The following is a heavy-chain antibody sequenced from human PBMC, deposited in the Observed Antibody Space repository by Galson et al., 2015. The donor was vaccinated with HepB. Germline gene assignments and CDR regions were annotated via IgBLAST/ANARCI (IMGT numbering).Heavy chain of an antibody. CDR3: ARVFGTIYCYGLDV. J-gene: IGHJ6*02. V-gene: IGHV6-1*01. Sequence: CAISGDSVSNNNAAWNWIRKSPSRGLEWLGRTYYRARWYNDYAESLRSRITINPDTSKNQFSLQLKSVTPEDTAVYYCARVFGTIYCYGLDVWGQGTTVTVSS. D-gene: IGHD2-2*01. CDR2: TYYRARWYN. CDR1: GDSVSNNNAA.